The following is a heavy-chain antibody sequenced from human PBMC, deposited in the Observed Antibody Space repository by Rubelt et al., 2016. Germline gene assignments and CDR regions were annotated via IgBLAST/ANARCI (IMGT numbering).Heavy chain of an antibody. D-gene: IGHD6-13*01. CDR2: INHSGST. CDR1: GGSFSGYY. J-gene: IGHJ6*02. V-gene: IGHV4-34*01. Sequence: QVQLQQWGAGLLKPSETLSLTCAVYGGSFSGYYWSWIRQPPGKGLEWIGEINHSGSTNYNPSLKSRVTKAVDTARSRFSLKLSSVTAAETAVYYCARGRRGSSSWLGRDYYGMDVWGQGTTVTVSS. CDR3: ARGRRGSSSWLGRDYYGMDV.